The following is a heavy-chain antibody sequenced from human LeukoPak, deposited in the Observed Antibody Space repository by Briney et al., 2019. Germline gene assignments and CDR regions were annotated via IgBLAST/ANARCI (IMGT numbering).Heavy chain of an antibody. CDR3: ARDHPYGDYRLYYYYGMDV. J-gene: IGHJ6*02. CDR2: ISSSSGYI. V-gene: IGHV3-21*01. CDR1: GFTFSSYS. D-gene: IGHD4-17*01. Sequence: GGSLRLSCAASGFTFSSYSMNWVRQAPGKGLEWVSSISSSSGYIYYADSVKGRFTISRDNAKNSLYLQMNSRRAEDTAVYYCARDHPYGDYRLYYYYGMDVWGQGTTVTVSS.